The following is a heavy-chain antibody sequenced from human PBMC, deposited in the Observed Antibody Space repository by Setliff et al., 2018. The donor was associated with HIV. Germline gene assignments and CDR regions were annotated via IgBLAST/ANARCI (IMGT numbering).Heavy chain of an antibody. D-gene: IGHD5-18*01. CDR2: IYYSGST. CDR1: GGFFSGYY. V-gene: IGHV4-34*09. CDR3: ARGTWIQLSALALFDY. J-gene: IGHJ4*02. Sequence: SETLSLTCAVYGGFFSGYYWSWIRQPPGKGLEWIGYIYYSGSTYYNPSLKSRLTVSVDPSKNQFSLRLNSVTAADTAVYYCARGTWIQLSALALFDYWGQGTLVTVSS.